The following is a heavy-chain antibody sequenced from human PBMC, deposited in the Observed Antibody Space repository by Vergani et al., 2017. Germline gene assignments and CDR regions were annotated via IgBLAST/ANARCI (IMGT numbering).Heavy chain of an antibody. J-gene: IGHJ4*02. CDR2: ISSNGGST. V-gene: IGHV3-64D*06. CDR3: VKDFLLWFGELFPGVFDY. Sequence: EVQLVESGGGLVQPGGSLRLSCSASGFTFSSYAMHWVRQAPGKGLEYVSAISSNGGSTYYADSVKGRFTISRDNSKNTLYLQMSSLRAEDTAVYYCVKDFLLWFGELFPGVFDYWGQGTLVTVSS. CDR1: GFTFSSYA. D-gene: IGHD3-10*01.